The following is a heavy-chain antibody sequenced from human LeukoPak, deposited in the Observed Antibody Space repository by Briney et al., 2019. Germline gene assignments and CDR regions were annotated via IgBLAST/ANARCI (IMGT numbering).Heavy chain of an antibody. CDR2: IGGGGDAI. CDR3: VRGGQGRDDYFDY. CDR1: GFSFRSYS. J-gene: IGHJ4*02. V-gene: IGHV3-48*04. Sequence: PGGSLRLSCTASGFSFRSYSLNWVRQSPGKGLEWISDIGGGGDAIYYAESVRGRFTISRDNARNSVYLQVNSLRVEDTAVYYCVRGGQGRDDYFDYWGQGTLVTVSS.